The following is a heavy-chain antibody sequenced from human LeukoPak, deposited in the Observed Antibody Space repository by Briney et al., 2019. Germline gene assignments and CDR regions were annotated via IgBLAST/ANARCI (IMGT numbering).Heavy chain of an antibody. CDR3: ARDQRYCSSSSCPWEPFDY. Sequence: GGSLRLSCAASGFTFSSYWMSWVRQAPGKGLEWVANIRQDGSEKYYVDSVKGRFTISRDNAKNSLYLQMNSLRAEDTAVYYCARDQRYCSSSSCPWEPFDYWGQGTLVTVSS. V-gene: IGHV3-7*05. D-gene: IGHD2-2*01. CDR2: IRQDGSEK. CDR1: GFTFSSYW. J-gene: IGHJ4*02.